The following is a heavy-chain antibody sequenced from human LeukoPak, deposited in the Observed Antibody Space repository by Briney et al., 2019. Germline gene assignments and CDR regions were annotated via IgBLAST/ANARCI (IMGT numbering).Heavy chain of an antibody. CDR3: ARLAYDFWSGYYSVPT. CDR2: IYYSGST. CDR1: GGSISSSYY. D-gene: IGHD3-3*01. J-gene: IGHJ4*02. V-gene: IGHV4-39*01. Sequence: SETLSLTCAVSGGSISSSYYWGWIRQPPGKGLEWIGSIYYSGSTYYNPSLKSRVTISVDTSKNQFSLKLSSVTAADTAVYYCARLAYDFWSGYYSVPTWGQGTLVTVSS.